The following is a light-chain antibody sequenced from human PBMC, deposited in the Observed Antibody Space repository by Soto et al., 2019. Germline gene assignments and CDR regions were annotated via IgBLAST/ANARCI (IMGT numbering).Light chain of an antibody. CDR1: QSISTY. Sequence: IQMTQSQSSLSASVGDRVIISCRASQSISTYLNWYQQKAGEAPKLLIYAASSLRGGVPSRFNGSGSGTDFTLAISSLQPDDSATYYCQQSFSSPRTFGQGTKVE. V-gene: IGKV1-39*01. CDR3: QQSFSSPRT. CDR2: AAS. J-gene: IGKJ1*01.